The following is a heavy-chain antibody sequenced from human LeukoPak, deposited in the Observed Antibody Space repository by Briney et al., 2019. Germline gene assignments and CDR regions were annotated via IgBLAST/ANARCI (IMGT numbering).Heavy chain of an antibody. CDR3: ARDHSSGRYFDF. CDR1: GFTFSSYA. J-gene: IGHJ4*02. D-gene: IGHD3-22*01. Sequence: GGSLRLSCAASGFTFSSYAMSCVRQAPGKGLEWVSSISGSSTYIDYADSVKGRFTISRDNAKNALYLHMDSLRAEDTAVYYCARDHSSGRYFDFWGQGTLVTVSS. V-gene: IGHV3-21*01. CDR2: ISGSSTYI.